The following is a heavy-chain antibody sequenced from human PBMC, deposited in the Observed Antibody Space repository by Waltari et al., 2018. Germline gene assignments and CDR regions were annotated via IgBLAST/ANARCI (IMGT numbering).Heavy chain of an antibody. CDR3: ATSPFLEMARKASYYFDY. CDR2: IYYSGST. V-gene: IGHV4-59*01. CDR1: GGSISSYY. Sequence: QVQLQESGPGLVKPSETLSLTCTVSGGSISSYYWSWIRQPPAKGLEWIGYIYYSGSTNYNPSLKSRVTISVDTSKNQFSLKLSSVTAADTAVYYCATSPFLEMARKASYYFDYWGQGTLVTVSS. J-gene: IGHJ4*02.